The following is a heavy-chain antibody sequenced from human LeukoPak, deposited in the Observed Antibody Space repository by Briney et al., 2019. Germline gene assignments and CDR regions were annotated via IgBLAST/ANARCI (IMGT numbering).Heavy chain of an antibody. D-gene: IGHD6-19*01. J-gene: IGHJ5*02. Sequence: GESLKISRKGSGYSFTSYWIGWVRQMPGKGLEWMGIIHPGDSDTRYSPSFQGQVTISADKSISTAYLQWSSLKASDTAMYYCARQWLVEENWFDPWGQGTLVTVSS. CDR2: IHPGDSDT. V-gene: IGHV5-51*01. CDR1: GYSFTSYW. CDR3: ARQWLVEENWFDP.